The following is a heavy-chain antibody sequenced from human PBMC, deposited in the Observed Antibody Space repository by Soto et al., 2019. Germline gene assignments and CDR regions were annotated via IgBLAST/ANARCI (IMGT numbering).Heavy chain of an antibody. CDR3: AREAGVSAVAAWMDF. Sequence: QVQLQESGPGLVKPSETLSLICTVSGDSVSSGTHYWSWIRQPPGKGLEWIGNIYYRGTTNYNASRKSRVTVSVDASKNHCSLRLSSATAADTAGYYCAREAGVSAVAAWMDFWGQGTTVTVSS. D-gene: IGHD2-2*01. CDR2: IYYRGTT. J-gene: IGHJ6*02. V-gene: IGHV4-61*03. CDR1: GDSVSSGTHY.